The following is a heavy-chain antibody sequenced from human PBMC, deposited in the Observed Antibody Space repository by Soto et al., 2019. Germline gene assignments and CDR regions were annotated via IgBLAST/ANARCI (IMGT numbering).Heavy chain of an antibody. CDR2: INHSGRV. CDR3: STRAYDTNGYYRFDP. CDR1: GRSVSESS. J-gene: IGHJ5*01. V-gene: IGHV4-34*01. Sequence: LSLTCADYGRSVSESSSTWIRQTQGKGLEWIGDINHSGRVNYSPSLKSRVTISLDTSKNQFSLTLSAVTAADTAMYYCSTRAYDTNGYYRFDPWGQGTLVTVSS. D-gene: IGHD3-22*01.